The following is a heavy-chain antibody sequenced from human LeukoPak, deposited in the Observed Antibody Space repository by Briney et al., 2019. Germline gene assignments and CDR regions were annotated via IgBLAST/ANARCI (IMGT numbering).Heavy chain of an antibody. CDR2: IHPNDGDT. V-gene: IGHV1-46*01. Sequence: ASVNVSCKASGYTFTNYYMHWVRQAPGQGLEWMGLIHPNDGDTKYTQEFQDRVTMTRDTSTSTVYMELSSLRSEDTAVYYCATYTQSGAQGVSDYWGQGTLVTVSS. D-gene: IGHD3-10*01. J-gene: IGHJ4*02. CDR3: ATYTQSGAQGVSDY. CDR1: GYTFTNYY.